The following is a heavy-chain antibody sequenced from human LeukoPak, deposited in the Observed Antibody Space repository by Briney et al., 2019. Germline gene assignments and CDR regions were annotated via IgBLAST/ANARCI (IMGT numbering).Heavy chain of an antibody. CDR3: ARLFYPAGVAGNFDY. V-gene: IGHV4-4*02. D-gene: IGHD6-19*01. Sequence: PSGTLSLTCAVSGGSISSSNWWSWVRQPPGKGLEWIGEIYHSGSTNYNPSLKSRVTISVDKSKNQFSLKLSSVTAADTAVYYCARLFYPAGVAGNFDYWGQGTLVTVSS. CDR1: GGSISSSNW. CDR2: IYHSGST. J-gene: IGHJ4*02.